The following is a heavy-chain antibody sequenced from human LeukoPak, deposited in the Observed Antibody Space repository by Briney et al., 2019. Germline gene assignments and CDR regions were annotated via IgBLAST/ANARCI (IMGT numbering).Heavy chain of an antibody. Sequence: SETLSLTCTVSGGSISSHYWSWIRQPPGKGLEWIGYIYYSGSTNYDPSLKSRVTISVDTSKNQLSLKLNSVTAADTAVYYCARDGDSSSDYYYYMDVWGKGTTVTVSS. CDR1: GGSISSHY. J-gene: IGHJ6*03. CDR3: ARDGDSSSDYYYYMDV. CDR2: IYYSGST. V-gene: IGHV4-59*11. D-gene: IGHD6-6*01.